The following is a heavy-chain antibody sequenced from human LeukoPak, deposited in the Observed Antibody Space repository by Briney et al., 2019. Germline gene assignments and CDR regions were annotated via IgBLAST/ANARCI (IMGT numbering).Heavy chain of an antibody. CDR3: ARDLATADGVDY. J-gene: IGHJ4*02. V-gene: IGHV3-20*04. CDR1: GFTFDDYG. Sequence: AGGSLRFSCAASGFTFDDYGISWVRQAPGKGLEWVSGINWNGGSTGYADSVKGRFTISRDNAKNSLYLQMNSLRAEDTALYYCARDLATADGVDYWGQGTLVTVSS. CDR2: INWNGGST. D-gene: IGHD1-26*01.